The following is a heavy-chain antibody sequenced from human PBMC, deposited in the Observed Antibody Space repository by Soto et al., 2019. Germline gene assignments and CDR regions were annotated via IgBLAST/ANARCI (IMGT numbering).Heavy chain of an antibody. CDR1: GFTFSSLA. CDR3: AKAAGQHVVAYYFDS. V-gene: IGHV3-23*01. D-gene: IGHD2-15*01. Sequence: GSLRLSCAASGFTFSSLAMSWVRQAPGKGLQWVSMITNGDGGGTYYADSVKGRFTISRDNSKNTLYLQMNGLRAEDTAVYYCAKAAGQHVVAYYFDSWGQGTLVTVS. CDR2: ITNGDGGGT. J-gene: IGHJ4*02.